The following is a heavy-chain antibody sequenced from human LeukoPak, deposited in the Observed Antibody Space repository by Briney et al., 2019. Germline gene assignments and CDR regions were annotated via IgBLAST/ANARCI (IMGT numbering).Heavy chain of an antibody. D-gene: IGHD3-9*01. CDR2: ISYDGSNK. Sequence: GGSLRLSCAASGFTFSSYAMHWVRQAPGKGLEWVAVISYDGSNKYYADSVKGRFTISRDNSKNTLYLQMNSLRAEDTAVYYCARAYDILTGYHDYWGQGTLVTVSS. CDR1: GFTFSSYA. CDR3: ARAYDILTGYHDY. J-gene: IGHJ4*02. V-gene: IGHV3-30-3*01.